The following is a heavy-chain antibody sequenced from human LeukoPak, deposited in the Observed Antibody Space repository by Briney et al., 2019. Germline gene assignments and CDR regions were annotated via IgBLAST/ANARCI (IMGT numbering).Heavy chain of an antibody. CDR1: GFTFSSYW. Sequence: GGSLRLSCAASGFTFSSYWMHWVRQAPGKGLVWVSRINNDGRSTNYADSVKGRFTVSRDNAKNTLYLQMNSLRAEDTAVYYCARSYSGSYWYYGGQGTLVTVSS. D-gene: IGHD3-10*01. V-gene: IGHV3-74*01. CDR2: INNDGRST. J-gene: IGHJ4*02. CDR3: ARSYSGSYWYY.